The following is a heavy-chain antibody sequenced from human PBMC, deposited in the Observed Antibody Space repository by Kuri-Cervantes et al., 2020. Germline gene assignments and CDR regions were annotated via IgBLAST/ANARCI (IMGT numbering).Heavy chain of an antibody. Sequence: SGPTLVKPTQTLTLTCTFSGFSLRTNGVGVGWIRQPPGKALEWLALIYWDDTKYYSPSLKNSLTITKNTSKKQVVLTMTNMDPVDTATYYCAHRRVVATIPPGTNWFDPWGQGTLVTVSS. CDR3: AHRRVVATIPPGTNWFDP. CDR2: IYWDDTK. CDR1: GFSLRTNGVG. V-gene: IGHV2-5*02. J-gene: IGHJ5*02. D-gene: IGHD5-12*01.